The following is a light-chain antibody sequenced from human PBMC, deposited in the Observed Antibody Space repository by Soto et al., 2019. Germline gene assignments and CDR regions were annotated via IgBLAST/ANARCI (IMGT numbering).Light chain of an antibody. CDR2: DAS. Sequence: EIVLTQSPATLSLSPGERATLSCRASQSVSSYLAWYQQKPGQAPRLLIYDASNRATGIQARFSGSGSGTDFTLTISSLEPEDFAVYYCQQRFSWPPLTFGGGTKVEIK. V-gene: IGKV3-11*01. CDR3: QQRFSWPPLT. J-gene: IGKJ4*01. CDR1: QSVSSY.